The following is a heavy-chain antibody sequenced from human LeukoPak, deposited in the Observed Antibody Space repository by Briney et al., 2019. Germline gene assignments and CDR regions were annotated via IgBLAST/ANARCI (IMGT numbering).Heavy chain of an antibody. J-gene: IGHJ6*02. CDR2: IYYSGST. V-gene: IGHV4-59*01. D-gene: IGHD5-12*01. Sequence: SEILSLTCTVSGGSISSYYWSWIRQPPGKGLEWIGYIYYSGSTNYNPSLKSRVTISVDTSKNQFSLKLSSVTAADTAVYYCARVRRGYSGFRNGMDVWGQGTTVTVSS. CDR1: GGSISSYY. CDR3: ARVRRGYSGFRNGMDV.